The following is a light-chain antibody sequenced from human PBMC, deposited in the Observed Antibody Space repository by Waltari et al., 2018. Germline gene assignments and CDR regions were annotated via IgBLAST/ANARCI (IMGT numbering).Light chain of an antibody. V-gene: IGKV1-33*01. CDR1: QDIDNN. CDR3: QQFDNVPLT. Sequence: DIQMTQSPSSLSASVGDRVIITCRASQDIDNNLNWYQQKPGKSPKHLIYASSTLETGVPSRFSVSGSGRKFSFTISSLQPEDFATYYCQQFDNVPLTFGGRTKVDIK. J-gene: IGKJ4*01. CDR2: ASS.